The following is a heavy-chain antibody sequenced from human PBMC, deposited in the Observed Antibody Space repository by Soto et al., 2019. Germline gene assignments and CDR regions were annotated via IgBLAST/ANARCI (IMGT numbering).Heavy chain of an antibody. J-gene: IGHJ3*02. CDR2: IKQDGSDK. V-gene: IGHV3-7*01. Sequence: EVQLVVSGGGLVQPGGSLRLSCAASGFTFNIYWMSWVRQAPGKGLEWVANIKQDGSDKYYVDSVKGRFTISRDNTKNSRYLQMNSLRVEDTAVYYCARGGRPDIWGQGTMVTVSS. CDR1: GFTFNIYW. CDR3: ARGGRPDI. D-gene: IGHD3-10*01.